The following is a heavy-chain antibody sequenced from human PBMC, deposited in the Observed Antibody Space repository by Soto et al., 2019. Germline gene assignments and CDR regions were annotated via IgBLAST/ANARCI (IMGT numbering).Heavy chain of an antibody. V-gene: IGHV4-34*01. CDR2: INHSGST. Sequence: QVQLQQWGAGLLKPSETLSLTCAVYGGSFSGYYWSWIRQPPGKELEWIGEINHSGSTNYNPSLKSRVTISVDTSKNQFSLKLSSVTAADTAVYYCASNSYDILTGYYTSEVWGQGTLVTVSS. D-gene: IGHD3-9*01. CDR3: ASNSYDILTGYYTSEV. J-gene: IGHJ4*02. CDR1: GGSFSGYY.